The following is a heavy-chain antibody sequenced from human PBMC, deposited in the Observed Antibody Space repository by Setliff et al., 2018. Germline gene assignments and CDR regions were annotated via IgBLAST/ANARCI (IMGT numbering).Heavy chain of an antibody. CDR2: IYTSGST. CDR1: GGSISSYY. J-gene: IGHJ6*03. CDR3: ARVSTVTTWPYYYYMDV. Sequence: PSQTLSLTCTVSGGSISSYYWSWIRQPAGKGLEWIGRIYTSGSTNYNPSLKSRVTMSVDTSKNQFSLKLSSVTAADTAVYYCARVSTVTTWPYYYYMDVWGKGTTVTVSS. V-gene: IGHV4-4*07. D-gene: IGHD4-4*01.